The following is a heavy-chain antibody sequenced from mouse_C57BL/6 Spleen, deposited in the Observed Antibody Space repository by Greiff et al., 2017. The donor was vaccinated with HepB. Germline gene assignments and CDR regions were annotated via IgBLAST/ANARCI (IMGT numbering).Heavy chain of an antibody. J-gene: IGHJ3*01. CDR2: ISSGSSTI. V-gene: IGHV5-17*01. D-gene: IGHD2-5*01. Sequence: EVQLVESGGGLVKPGGSLKLSCAASGFTFSDYGMHWVRQAPEKGLEWVAYISSGSSTIYYADTVKGRFTISRDNAKNTLFLQMTSLRSEDTAMYYCAKAPYYSNYAFAYWGQGTLVTVSA. CDR1: GFTFSDYG. CDR3: AKAPYYSNYAFAY.